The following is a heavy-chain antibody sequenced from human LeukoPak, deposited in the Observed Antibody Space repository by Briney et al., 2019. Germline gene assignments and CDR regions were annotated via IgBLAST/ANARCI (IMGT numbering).Heavy chain of an antibody. CDR1: GFTFDDYA. CDR3: AKDRMREYAHYFNN. V-gene: IGHV3-43*02. J-gene: IGHJ4*02. D-gene: IGHD2-2*01. CDR2: ISGDGGST. Sequence: GGSLRLSCAASGFTFDDYAMHWVRQAPGKGLDWVSLISGDGGSTYYADSVKGRFTISRDNSKDSLYLQMNSLRTEDTALYYCAKDRMREYAHYFNNWGQGTLVTVSS.